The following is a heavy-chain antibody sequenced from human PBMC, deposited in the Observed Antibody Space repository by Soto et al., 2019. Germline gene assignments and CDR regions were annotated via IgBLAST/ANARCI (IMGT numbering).Heavy chain of an antibody. CDR1: GGSISSGENF. CDR2: IHHSGST. V-gene: IGHV4-30-4*01. J-gene: IGHJ4*02. D-gene: IGHD1-26*01. Sequence: SETLSLTCTVSGGSISSGENFWNWIRQSPGKGLEWIGYIHHSGSTYYNPSLKSRLTISVDTSKNQISLKLNSVTAADTAVYYCARDTGTYPYYFDYWGQGXLVTVSS. CDR3: ARDTGTYPYYFDY.